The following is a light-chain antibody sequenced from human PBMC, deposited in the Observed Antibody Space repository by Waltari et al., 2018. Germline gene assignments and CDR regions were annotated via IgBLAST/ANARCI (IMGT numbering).Light chain of an antibody. J-gene: IGLJ2*01. Sequence: SYVVTQSPSVSVAPGETARITCGGDNIGSKSVHWYQQRPGQAPVLVISYDSDRPSGIPERFSGSNPGNTASLTISGLQAEDEADYYCSSYTSSSTPLVFGGGTKLTVL. CDR1: NIGSKS. V-gene: IGLV3-21*01. CDR3: SSYTSSSTPLV. CDR2: YDS.